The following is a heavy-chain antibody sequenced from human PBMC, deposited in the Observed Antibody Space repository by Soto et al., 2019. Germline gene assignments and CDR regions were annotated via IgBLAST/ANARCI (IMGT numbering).Heavy chain of an antibody. V-gene: IGHV4-4*02. D-gene: IGHD6-19*01. J-gene: IGHJ4*02. CDR2: IYHTGST. CDR3: ARTRGYSSAWYYFDC. CDR1: SVSISSNNW. Sequence: QVQLQESGPGLVKPSETLSLTCAVSSVSISSNNWWTWVRQPPGKGLEWIGEIYHTGSTNYNPSLKSRVTISVDKSKSQFSLKLSSVTAADTAVYYCARTRGYSSAWYYFDCWGQGALVTVSS.